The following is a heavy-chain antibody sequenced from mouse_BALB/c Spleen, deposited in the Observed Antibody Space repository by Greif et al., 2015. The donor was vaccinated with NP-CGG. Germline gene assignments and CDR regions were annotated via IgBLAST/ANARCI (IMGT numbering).Heavy chain of an antibody. CDR3: ARSDGYYWYFDV. CDR2: IYPGDGDT. V-gene: IGHV1-80*01. Sequence: QVQLKESGAELVRPGSSVKISCKASGYAFSSCWMNWVKQRPGQGLEWIGQIYPGDGDTNYNGKFKGKATLTADKSSSTASMQLSSLTSEDSAVYFCARSDGYYWYFDVWGAGTTVTVSS. CDR1: GYAFSSCW. J-gene: IGHJ1*01. D-gene: IGHD2-3*01.